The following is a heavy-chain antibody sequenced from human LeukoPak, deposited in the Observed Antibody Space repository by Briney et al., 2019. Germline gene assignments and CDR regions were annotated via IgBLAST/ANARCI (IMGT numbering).Heavy chain of an antibody. CDR1: GGSISSYY. Sequence: PSETLSLTCTVSGGSISSYYWIWIRQPPGKGLEGIGFIYYIGSTNYNPSLKTRATISVDTSRNQFSLKLSSVTAAATAVYYCAQGRVQAPYFFDYWGQGTMVTVSS. J-gene: IGHJ4*02. CDR3: AQGRVQAPYFFDY. D-gene: IGHD3-16*01. V-gene: IGHV4-59*12. CDR2: IYYIGST.